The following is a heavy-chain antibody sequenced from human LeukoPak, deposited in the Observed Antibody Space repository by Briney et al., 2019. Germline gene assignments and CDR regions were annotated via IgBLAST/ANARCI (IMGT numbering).Heavy chain of an antibody. D-gene: IGHD6-19*01. J-gene: IGHJ3*02. V-gene: IGHV1-69*04. CDR2: IIPIFGIA. CDR1: GGTFGSYA. CDR3: ARDGQQWLDAFDI. Sequence: ASVKVSCKASGGTFGSYAISWVRQAPGQGLEWMGRIIPIFGIANYAQKFQGRVTITADKSTSTAYMELSSLRSEDTAVYYCARDGQQWLDAFDIWGQGTMVTVSS.